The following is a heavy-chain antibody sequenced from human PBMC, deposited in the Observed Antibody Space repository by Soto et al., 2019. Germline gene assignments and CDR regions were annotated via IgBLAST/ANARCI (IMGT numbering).Heavy chain of an antibody. V-gene: IGHV3-30*18. D-gene: IGHD3-16*01. CDR3: AKWGEVSHNPGGNYYYGMDV. CDR2: ILYDGSDK. J-gene: IGHJ6*02. CDR1: GFTFGNYG. Sequence: QVQLVESGGGVVQPGTSLRLSCAASGFTFGNYGMHWVRQPPGRGLGWIPLILYDGSDKYYADPVKGRFTISRDGSKNTLYLQMDSLRPEDTAVYYCAKWGEVSHNPGGNYYYGMDVWGQGTTVTVSS.